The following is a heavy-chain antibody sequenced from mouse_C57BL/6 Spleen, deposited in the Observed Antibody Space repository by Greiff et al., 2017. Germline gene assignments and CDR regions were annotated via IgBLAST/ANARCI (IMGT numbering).Heavy chain of an antibody. D-gene: IGHD1-1*01. CDR1: GYAFSSSW. J-gene: IGHJ2*01. V-gene: IGHV1-82*01. CDR2: IYPGDGDT. Sequence: QVQLKQSGPELVKPGASVKISCKASGYAFSSSWMNWVKQRPGKGLEWIGRIYPGDGDTNYNGKFKGKATLTADKSSSTAYMQLSSLTSEDSAVYFCARSLITTVVAPYWGQGTTLTVSS. CDR3: ARSLITTVVAPY.